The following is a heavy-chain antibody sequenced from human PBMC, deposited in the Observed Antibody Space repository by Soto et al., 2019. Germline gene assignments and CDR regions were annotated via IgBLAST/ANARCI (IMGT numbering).Heavy chain of an antibody. D-gene: IGHD2-21*02. J-gene: IGHJ4*02. CDR1: GDTFTDYY. CDR2: VNPSGGHT. V-gene: IGHV1-46*01. CDR3: ARGGHVVVVTAALDF. Sequence: QVQLVQSGAEVKKPGASVKVSCKASGDTFTDYYIHWVRQAPGQGLEWMGTVNPSGGHTTYAQHSLARRAMTRDTSTSTLYMELTSLTSEDTAVYYCARGGHVVVVTAALDFWGQGTLVTVSS.